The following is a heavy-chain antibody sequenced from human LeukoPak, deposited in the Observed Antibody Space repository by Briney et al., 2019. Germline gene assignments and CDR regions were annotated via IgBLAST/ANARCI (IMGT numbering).Heavy chain of an antibody. J-gene: IGHJ4*02. V-gene: IGHV3-48*03. CDR3: ARVTAYLRHYYFDY. CDR1: GFTFSSYE. Sequence: GGSLRLSCAASGFTFSSYEMNWVRQAPGKGLEWVSYISSSGSTIYYADSVKGRFTISRDNAKNSLYLQMNSLRAEDTAVYYCARVTAYLRHYYFDYWGPGSLVIVSS. CDR2: ISSSGSTI. D-gene: IGHD3-9*01.